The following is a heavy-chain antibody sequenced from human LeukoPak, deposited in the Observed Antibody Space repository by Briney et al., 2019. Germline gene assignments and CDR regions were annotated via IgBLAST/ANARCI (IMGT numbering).Heavy chain of an antibody. CDR1: GGSFSGYY. J-gene: IGHJ6*03. D-gene: IGHD6-13*01. Sequence: SETLSLTCAVYGGSFSGYYWSWIRQPPGKGLEWIGEINHSESTNYNPSLKSRVTISVDTSKNQFSLKLSSVTAADTAVYYCARRRGYAAAAGTYSYYYYYYMDVWGKGTTVTVSS. CDR2: INHSEST. V-gene: IGHV4-34*01. CDR3: ARRRGYAAAAGTYSYYYYYYMDV.